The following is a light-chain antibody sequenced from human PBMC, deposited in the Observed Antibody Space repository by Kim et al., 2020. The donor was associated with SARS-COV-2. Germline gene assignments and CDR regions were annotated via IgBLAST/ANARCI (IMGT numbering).Light chain of an antibody. CDR1: QSISYS. Sequence: VSPGDRVTLSCRASQSISYSLAWYQQKPGQAPRLLIYAATTRPPGIPVRFSGSGVGTEFTLTISSLQSEDFALYYCQQYSNWPRTFGQGTKVDIK. CDR2: AAT. CDR3: QQYSNWPRT. J-gene: IGKJ1*01. V-gene: IGKV3-15*01.